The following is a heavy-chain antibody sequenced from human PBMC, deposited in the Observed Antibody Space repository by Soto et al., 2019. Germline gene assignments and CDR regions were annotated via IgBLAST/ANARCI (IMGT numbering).Heavy chain of an antibody. V-gene: IGHV3-33*01. J-gene: IGHJ4*02. Sequence: GGSLSLSCAASGFTFSSYGMHWVRQAPGKGLEWVAVIWYDGSNKYYADSVKGRFTISRDNSKNTLYLQMNSLRAEDTAVYYCARDGDAPGPFDYWGQGTLVTVSS. CDR2: IWYDGSNK. CDR3: ARDGDAPGPFDY. D-gene: IGHD7-27*01. CDR1: GFTFSSYG.